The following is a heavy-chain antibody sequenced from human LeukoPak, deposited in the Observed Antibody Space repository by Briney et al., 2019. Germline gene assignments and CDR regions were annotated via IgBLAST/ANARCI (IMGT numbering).Heavy chain of an antibody. CDR3: ARSLLYSSGWYDRNYYYGLDV. CDR1: AYIFTVYY. Sequence: GASVTVSFKASAYIFTVYYMHWVRQAPGQGLEWMGWIRPDRGGTNYAQEFQDRVTMTRDTSISTAYLELSRLRSDDTAVYYCARSLLYSSGWYDRNYYYGLDVWGQGTTVTVSS. J-gene: IGHJ6*02. V-gene: IGHV1-2*02. CDR2: IRPDRGGT. D-gene: IGHD6-19*01.